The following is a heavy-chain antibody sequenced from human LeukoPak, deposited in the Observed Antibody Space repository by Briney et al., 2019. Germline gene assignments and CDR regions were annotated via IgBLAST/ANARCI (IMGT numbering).Heavy chain of an antibody. CDR1: GFPFSSHG. Sequence: GGSLRLSCAGSGFPFSSHGMNWVRQAPGKGLEWVSSISGSSSDIYYADSVKGRFTISRDNAKNSLYLQINSLRAEDTAIYYCARRGYYDSSGYDYWGQGTLVTVSS. CDR3: ARRGYYDSSGYDY. V-gene: IGHV3-21*01. J-gene: IGHJ4*02. CDR2: ISGSSSDI. D-gene: IGHD3-22*01.